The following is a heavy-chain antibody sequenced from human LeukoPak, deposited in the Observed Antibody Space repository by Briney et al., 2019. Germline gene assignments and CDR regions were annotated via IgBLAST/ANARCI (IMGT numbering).Heavy chain of an antibody. CDR2: ISGNGGST. D-gene: IGHD2-8*01. V-gene: IGHV3-23*01. CDR1: GITFSSSA. CDR3: VRRTGINVSVRFPA. Sequence: GGSLRLSCAASGITFSSSAMSWVRQAAGKGLEWVSAISGNGGSTYYADSVKGRFTISRDNSKNTLYLHMNSLTDDDTAVYYCVRRTGINVSVRFPAWGQGTLVTVSS. J-gene: IGHJ5*02.